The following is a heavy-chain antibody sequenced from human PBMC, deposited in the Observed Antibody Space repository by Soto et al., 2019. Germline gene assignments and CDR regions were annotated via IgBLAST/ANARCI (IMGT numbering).Heavy chain of an antibody. J-gene: IGHJ4*02. CDR1: GFTFRAYL. CDR2: INQDGSVE. CDR3: ARTPNIAAAGTLVDY. D-gene: IGHD6-13*01. V-gene: IGHV3-7*01. Sequence: GGSLRLSCAASGFTFRAYLMSWVRQAPGKGLDWVANINQDGSVEYYADSVQGRFTISRDNAKNSLYLQMNSLRAEDTAVYYCARTPNIAAAGTLVDYWGQGTLVTVSS.